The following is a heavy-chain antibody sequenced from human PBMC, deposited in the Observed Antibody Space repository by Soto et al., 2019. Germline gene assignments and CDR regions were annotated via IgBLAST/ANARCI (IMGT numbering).Heavy chain of an antibody. J-gene: IGHJ4*02. V-gene: IGHV1-69*06. Sequence: SVKVSCKASGGTFGSYVIGWVRQAPGQGLEWMGGIIPIFGTANYAQKFQGRVSITADKSTSTAYMDLRSLRSEDTAVYYCTTDVTRCSSTSCYIGFGYWGQGTLVTVSS. CDR3: TTDVTRCSSTSCYIGFGY. CDR1: GGTFGSYV. D-gene: IGHD2-2*02. CDR2: IIPIFGTA.